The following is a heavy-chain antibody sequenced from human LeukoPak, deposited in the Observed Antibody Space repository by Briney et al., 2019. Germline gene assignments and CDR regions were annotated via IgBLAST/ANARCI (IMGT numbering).Heavy chain of an antibody. CDR3: ARVVAAGRDYYFDY. V-gene: IGHV4-31*03. CDR1: GGSISSGGYY. D-gene: IGHD6-13*01. Sequence: SGTLSLTCTVSGGSISSGGYYWSWIRQHPGKGLEWIGYIYYSGSTYYNPSLKSRVTISVDTSKNQFSLKLSSVTAADTAVYYCARVVAAGRDYYFDYWGQGTLVTVSS. J-gene: IGHJ4*02. CDR2: IYYSGST.